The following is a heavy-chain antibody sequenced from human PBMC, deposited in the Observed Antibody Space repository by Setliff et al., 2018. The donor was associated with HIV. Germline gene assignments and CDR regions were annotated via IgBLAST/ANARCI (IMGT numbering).Heavy chain of an antibody. CDR3: ARGESFGAAPGTGRFRF. Sequence: PSETLSLTCTVSGGSISSHFWMWIRQPPGKGLEWIGYVHHSGTTNSKPSLRSRVTISVDTSKNQFALKLRSVTAADTAVYYCARGESFGAAPGTGRFRFWGQGTRVTAPQ. D-gene: IGHD3-10*01. J-gene: IGHJ4*02. CDR2: VHHSGTT. V-gene: IGHV4-59*11. CDR1: GGSISSHF.